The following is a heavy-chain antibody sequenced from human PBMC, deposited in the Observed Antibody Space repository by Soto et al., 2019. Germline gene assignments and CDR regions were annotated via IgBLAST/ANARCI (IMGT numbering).Heavy chain of an antibody. V-gene: IGHV3-23*01. Sequence: GGSLRLSCTASGFTFSSYAMSWVRQAPGKGLEWVSTISGSGGGGNTYYAGSVKGRFTISRDNSNNTLYLQMNSLRAEDTAVYYCAKGSGGSCYSSLEYWGQGTPVTVSS. CDR1: GFTFSSYA. CDR3: AKGSGGSCYSSLEY. J-gene: IGHJ4*02. D-gene: IGHD2-15*01. CDR2: ISGSGGGGNT.